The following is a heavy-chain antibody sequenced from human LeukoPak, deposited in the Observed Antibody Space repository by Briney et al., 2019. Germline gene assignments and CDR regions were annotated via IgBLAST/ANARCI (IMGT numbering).Heavy chain of an antibody. CDR2: ISSSSSYI. D-gene: IGHD4/OR15-4a*01. Sequence: AGGSLRLSCAASGFTFSSYSMNWVRQAPGKGPEWVSSISSSSSYIYYADSVKGRFTISRDNAKNSLYLQMNSLRAEDMAVYFCVRDLMGSGATTAYLHHWGQGTLVTVSS. V-gene: IGHV3-21*01. J-gene: IGHJ1*01. CDR1: GFTFSSYS. CDR3: VRDLMGSGATTAYLHH.